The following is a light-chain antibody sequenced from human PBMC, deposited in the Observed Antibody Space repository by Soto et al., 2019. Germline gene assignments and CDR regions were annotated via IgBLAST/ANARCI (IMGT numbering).Light chain of an antibody. Sequence: EIVMTQSPATLSVSPGERSTLSCRASQSVSSNLAWYQQEPGQAPTLXXYGASTRATGIPARFSGSGSGTEFTLTISSLQSEDFSVYYGQQYNNWPPWTFGQGTKVDIK. CDR1: QSVSSN. CDR3: QQYNNWPPWT. V-gene: IGKV3-15*01. CDR2: GAS. J-gene: IGKJ1*01.